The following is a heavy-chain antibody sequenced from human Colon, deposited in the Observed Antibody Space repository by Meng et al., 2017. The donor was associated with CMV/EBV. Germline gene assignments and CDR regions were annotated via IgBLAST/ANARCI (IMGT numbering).Heavy chain of an antibody. J-gene: IGHJ5*02. V-gene: IGHV4-39*07. CDR3: ARDGVVADSWGYWFDP. CDR2: IYYSGST. CDR1: GGSISSSSYY. Sequence: GSLRLSCTVSGGSISSSSYYWGWIRQPPGKGLEWIGSIYYSGSTYYNPSLKSRVTISVDTSKNQFSVKLTSVTAADTAVYYCARDGVVADSWGYWFDPWGQGTLVTVSS. D-gene: IGHD2-2*01.